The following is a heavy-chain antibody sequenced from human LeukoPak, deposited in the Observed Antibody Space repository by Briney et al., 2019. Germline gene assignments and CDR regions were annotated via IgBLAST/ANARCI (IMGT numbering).Heavy chain of an antibody. CDR1: GFTFSSYW. V-gene: IGHV3-7*01. J-gene: IGHJ6*02. Sequence: GGSLRLSCAASGFTFSSYWMSWVRQAPGKGLEWVANIKQDGSEKYYVDSVKGRFTISRDNAKNSLYLQMNSLRAEDTAVYYCARDTYYYGSGSYMLGDYGMDVWGQGTTVTVSS. CDR3: ARDTYYYGSGSYMLGDYGMDV. D-gene: IGHD3-10*01. CDR2: IKQDGSEK.